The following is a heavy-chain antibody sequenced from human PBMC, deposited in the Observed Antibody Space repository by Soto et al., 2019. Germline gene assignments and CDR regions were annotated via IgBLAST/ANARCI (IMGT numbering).Heavy chain of an antibody. CDR2: IRSKANSYAT. V-gene: IGHV3-73*02. CDR1: GFTFSGSA. Sequence: EVQLVESGGGLVQPGGSLKLSCAASGFTFSGSAMHWVRQASGKGLEWVGRIRSKANSYATAYAASVKGRFTISRDDSKNTAYVQMNSLKTEDTAVYYCTSLVAIVATTNDAFDIWGQGTMVTVSS. D-gene: IGHD5-12*01. CDR3: TSLVAIVATTNDAFDI. J-gene: IGHJ3*02.